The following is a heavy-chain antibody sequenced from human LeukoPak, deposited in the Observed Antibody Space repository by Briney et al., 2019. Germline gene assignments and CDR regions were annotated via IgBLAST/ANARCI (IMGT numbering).Heavy chain of an antibody. CDR2: TSSDGGST. CDR3: VKGGGSYKDSFDY. J-gene: IGHJ4*02. V-gene: IGHV3-64D*06. D-gene: IGHD1-26*01. CDR1: GFTFLSYA. Sequence: GGSLRLSCSASGFTFLSYAMHWVCQAPGKGLEYVSATSSDGGSTYYADSVKGRFAISRDNSKNTLYLQMSSLRAEDTAVYYCVKGGGSYKDSFDYWGQGTLVTVSS.